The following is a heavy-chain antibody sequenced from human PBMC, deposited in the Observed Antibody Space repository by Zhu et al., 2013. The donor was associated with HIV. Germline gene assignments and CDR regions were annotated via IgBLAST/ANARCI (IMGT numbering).Heavy chain of an antibody. CDR3: SRTKMFAGYWSDF. D-gene: IGHD3-9*01. J-gene: IGHJ4*02. Sequence: QVQLVQSGAEVMQPGASVKVSCRAAEYTITANYMHWLRQAPGQGLEWMGWISPNNGGTIYEQKFQGRVTMTRDTSITTAYMELTRLTPDDTAVYYCSRTKMFAGYWSDFWGQGTLVTVSS. V-gene: IGHV1-2*02. CDR1: EYTITANY. CDR2: ISPNNGGT.